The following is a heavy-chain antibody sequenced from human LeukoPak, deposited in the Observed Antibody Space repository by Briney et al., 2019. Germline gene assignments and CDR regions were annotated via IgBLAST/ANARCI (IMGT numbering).Heavy chain of an antibody. D-gene: IGHD3-22*01. CDR2: IRASGRTT. CDR1: GFTFSSYW. J-gene: IGHJ1*01. CDR3: AKDGYYYDSSAGYFQH. V-gene: IGHV3-23*01. Sequence: GGSLRLSCAASGFTFSSYWMTWVRQAPGKGLEWVSGIRASGRTTDYADSVKGRFTISRDTSKNTLHLQMNSLRAEDTAVYYCAKDGYYYDSSAGYFQHWGQGTLVTVSS.